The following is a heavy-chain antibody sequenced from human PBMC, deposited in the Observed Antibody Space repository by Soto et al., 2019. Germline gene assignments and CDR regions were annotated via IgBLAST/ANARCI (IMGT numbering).Heavy chain of an antibody. CDR1: GFTFSSYA. V-gene: IGHV3-30-3*01. J-gene: IGHJ6*02. CDR2: ISYDGSNK. CDR3: ASQTSGYYYYGMDV. Sequence: GGSLRLSCAASGFTFSSYAMHWVRQAPGKGLEWVAVISYDGSNKYYADSVKGRFTISRDNAKNSLYLQMNSLSAEDTAVYYCASQTSGYYYYGMDVWGQGTTVTVSS.